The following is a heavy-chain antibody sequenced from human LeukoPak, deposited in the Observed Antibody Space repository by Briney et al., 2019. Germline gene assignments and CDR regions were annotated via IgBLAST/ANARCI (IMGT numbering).Heavy chain of an antibody. J-gene: IGHJ6*03. D-gene: IGHD6-13*01. CDR1: GYTFTSYY. CDR3: ARDRRYSSSWYLAYYYYYMDV. Sequence: ASVKVSCKASGYTFTSYYMYWVRQAPGRGLEWMGIINPSGGSTSYAQKFQGRVTMTRDMSTSTVYMELSSLRSEDTAVYYCARDRRYSSSWYLAYYYYYMDVWGKGTTVTVSS. CDR2: INPSGGST. V-gene: IGHV1-46*01.